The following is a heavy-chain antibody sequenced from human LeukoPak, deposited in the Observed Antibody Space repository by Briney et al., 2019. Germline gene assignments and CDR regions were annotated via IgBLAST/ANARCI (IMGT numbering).Heavy chain of an antibody. V-gene: IGHV1-2*02. Sequence: ASVKVSCKASGYTFTGYYMHWVRQAPGQGLEWMGWINPNSGGTNYAQKFQGRVTMTRDTSISTAYMELSRLRSDDTAVYYCARGTLIYCSGGSCQNWFDPWGQGTLVTVSS. CDR1: GYTFTGYY. CDR3: ARGTLIYCSGGSCQNWFDP. CDR2: INPNSGGT. J-gene: IGHJ5*02. D-gene: IGHD2-15*01.